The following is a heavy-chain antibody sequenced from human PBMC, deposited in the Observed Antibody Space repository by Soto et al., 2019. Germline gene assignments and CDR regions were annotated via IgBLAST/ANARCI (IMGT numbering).Heavy chain of an antibody. CDR2: IIPIFGTA. Sequence: QVQLVQSGAEVKKPGSSVKVSCKASGGTFSSYAISWVRQAPGQGLEWMGGIIPIFGTANYAQKFQGRVTITADESTRTAYMELSSLRSADTAVYYCAVEDTAKVSTGSYYLDYGGQGTLVTVSS. J-gene: IGHJ4*02. CDR1: GGTFSSYA. D-gene: IGHD5-18*01. V-gene: IGHV1-69*12. CDR3: AVEDTAKVSTGSYYLDY.